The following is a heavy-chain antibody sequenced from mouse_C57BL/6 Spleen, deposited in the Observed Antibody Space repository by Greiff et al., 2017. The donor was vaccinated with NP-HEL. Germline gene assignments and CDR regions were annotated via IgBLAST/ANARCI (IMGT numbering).Heavy chain of an antibody. CDR2: INPNNGGT. V-gene: IGHV1-22*01. Sequence: EVQLQQSGPELVKPGASVKMSCKASGYTFTDYNMHWVKQSHGKSLEWIGYINPNNGGTSYNQKFKGKATLTVNKSSSTAYMELRSLTSEDSAVYCCAREIYYGNYFDYWGQGTTLTVSS. D-gene: IGHD2-1*01. CDR3: AREIYYGNYFDY. J-gene: IGHJ2*01. CDR1: GYTFTDYN.